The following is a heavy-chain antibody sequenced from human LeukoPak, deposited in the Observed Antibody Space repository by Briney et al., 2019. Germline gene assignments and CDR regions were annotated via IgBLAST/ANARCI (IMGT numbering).Heavy chain of an antibody. CDR3: ASSPENCGGDCYSSDY. D-gene: IGHD2-21*02. CDR1: GYTFTSYY. V-gene: IGHV1-46*01. J-gene: IGHJ4*02. Sequence: GASVKVSCKASGYTFTSYYMHWVRQAPGQGLEWMGIINPSGGSTSYAQKFQGRVTMIRDMSTSTVYMELSSLRSEDTAVYYCASSPENCGGDCYSSDYWGQGTLVTVSS. CDR2: INPSGGST.